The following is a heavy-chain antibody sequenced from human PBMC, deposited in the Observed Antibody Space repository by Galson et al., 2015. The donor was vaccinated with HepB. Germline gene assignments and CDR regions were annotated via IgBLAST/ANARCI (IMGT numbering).Heavy chain of an antibody. CDR2: IVVGSGNT. CDR1: GFTFTSSA. D-gene: IGHD3-22*01. Sequence: SVKVSCKASGFTFTSSAVQWVRQARGQRLEWIGWIVVGSGNTNYAQKFQERVTITRDMSTSTAYMELSSLRSEDTAVYYCAAVYDSSAQLEMVWAFDIWGQGTMVTVSS. J-gene: IGHJ3*02. CDR3: AAVYDSSAQLEMVWAFDI. V-gene: IGHV1-58*01.